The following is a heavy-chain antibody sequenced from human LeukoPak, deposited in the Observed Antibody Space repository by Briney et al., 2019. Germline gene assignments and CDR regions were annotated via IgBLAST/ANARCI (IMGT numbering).Heavy chain of an antibody. CDR1: GGSFSGYY. D-gene: IGHD4-17*01. V-gene: IGHV4-34*01. J-gene: IGHJ4*02. Sequence: SETLFLTCAVYGGSFSGYYWSGIRQPPGKELEWIGEINHSGSTNYNPSLKSRVTISVDTSKNQFSLKLSSVTAADTAVYYCARAGHDYGDPPHYYFDYWGQGTLVTVSS. CDR2: INHSGST. CDR3: ARAGHDYGDPPHYYFDY.